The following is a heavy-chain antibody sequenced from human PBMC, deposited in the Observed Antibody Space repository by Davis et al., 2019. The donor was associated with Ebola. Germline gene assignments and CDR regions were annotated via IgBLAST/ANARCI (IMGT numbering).Heavy chain of an antibody. D-gene: IGHD2-8*02. Sequence: RESLKISCKGLGYSFYQYWIGWVRQMPGKGLEWMGSIYPGDSDARYSPSFRGQVTISADKSTKTAFLQWSSLKASDTAMYYCASLRRTITGMDDSFDIWGQGTMVTVSS. CDR3: ASLRRTITGMDDSFDI. J-gene: IGHJ3*02. V-gene: IGHV5-51*01. CDR1: GYSFYQYW. CDR2: IYPGDSDA.